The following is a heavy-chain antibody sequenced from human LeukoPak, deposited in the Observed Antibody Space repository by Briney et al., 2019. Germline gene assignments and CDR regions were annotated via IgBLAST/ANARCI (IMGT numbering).Heavy chain of an antibody. CDR2: IKGDGSST. CDR1: EFTFSRYW. J-gene: IGHJ4*02. CDR3: ARGAFCGCDCPLPNSLY. V-gene: IGHV3-74*01. Sequence: PGGSLRLSCAASEFTFSRYWMHWVRQAPGKGLVWVSRIKGDGSSTTYADSVKGRFTISRDNAKNTLYLQMNSLTAEDTAVYYLARGAFCGCDCPLPNSLYWGRGTLVTVSS. D-gene: IGHD2-21*01.